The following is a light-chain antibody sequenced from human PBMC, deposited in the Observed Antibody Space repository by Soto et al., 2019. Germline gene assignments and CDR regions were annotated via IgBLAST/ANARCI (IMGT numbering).Light chain of an antibody. V-gene: IGLV1-47*01. CDR2: RNN. CDR1: SSNIGSNY. CDR3: AAWDDSLSAPYV. J-gene: IGLJ1*01. Sequence: QAVVTQPPSASGTPGQRVTISCSGSSSNIGSNYVYWYQQPPGTAPKLLIYRNNQRPSGVPDRFSGSKSGTSASLAISGLRSEDEADYYCAAWDDSLSAPYVFGTGTKLTVL.